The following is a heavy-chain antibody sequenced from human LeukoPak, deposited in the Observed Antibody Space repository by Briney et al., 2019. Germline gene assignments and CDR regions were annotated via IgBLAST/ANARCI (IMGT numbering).Heavy chain of an antibody. D-gene: IGHD4-23*01. CDR2: IIPIFGTA. CDR1: GYTFTSYG. CDR3: ARDNSVEDTAWWFDP. J-gene: IGHJ5*02. Sequence: SVKVSCKASGYTFTSYGISWVRQAPGQGLEWMGGIIPIFGTANYAQKFQGRVTITADESTSTAYMELSSLRSEDTAVYYCARDNSVEDTAWWFDPWGQGTLVTVSS. V-gene: IGHV1-69*13.